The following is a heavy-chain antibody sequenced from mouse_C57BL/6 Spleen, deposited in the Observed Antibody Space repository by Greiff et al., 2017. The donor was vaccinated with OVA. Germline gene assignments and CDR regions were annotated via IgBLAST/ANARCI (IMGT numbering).Heavy chain of an antibody. CDR3: ARDDGYWDY. D-gene: IGHD2-3*01. J-gene: IGHJ2*01. CDR2: INYDGSST. V-gene: IGHV5-16*01. Sequence: DVKLVESEGGLVQPGSSMKLSCTASGFTFSDYYMAWVRQVPEKGLEWVANINYDGSSTYYLDSLKSRFIISRDNAKNILYLQMSSLKSEDTATYYCARDDGYWDYWGQGTTLTVSS. CDR1: GFTFSDYY.